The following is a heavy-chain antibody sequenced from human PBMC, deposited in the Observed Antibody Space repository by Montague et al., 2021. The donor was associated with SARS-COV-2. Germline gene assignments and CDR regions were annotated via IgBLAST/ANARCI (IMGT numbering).Heavy chain of an antibody. D-gene: IGHD3-3*01. V-gene: IGHV4-59*01. CDR1: GGSISSYY. Sequence: SETLSLTCTVSGGSISSYYWSWIRQPPGKGLELIGYIYYSGSTNYNPSLKSRVTTSVDTSKNQFSLKLSSVTAADTAVYYCARVAPRYDPTTIFGVVIPDWFDPWGQGTLVTVPS. J-gene: IGHJ5*02. CDR3: ARVAPRYDPTTIFGVVIPDWFDP. CDR2: IYYSGST.